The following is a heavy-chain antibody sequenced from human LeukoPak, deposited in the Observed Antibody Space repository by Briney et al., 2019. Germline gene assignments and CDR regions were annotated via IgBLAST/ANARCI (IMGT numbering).Heavy chain of an antibody. J-gene: IGHJ5*02. D-gene: IGHD1-1*01. CDR2: IYYSGST. Sequence: PSETLSLTCTVSGGSISSSSYYWSWIRQPPGKGLEWIGYIYYSGSTNYNPSLKSRVTISVDTSKNQFSLKLSSVTAADTAVYYCARGAVRFDPWGQGTLVTVSS. CDR3: ARGAVRFDP. CDR1: GGSISSSSYY. V-gene: IGHV4-61*01.